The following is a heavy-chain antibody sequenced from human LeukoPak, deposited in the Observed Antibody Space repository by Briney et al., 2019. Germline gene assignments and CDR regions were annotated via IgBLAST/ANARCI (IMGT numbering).Heavy chain of an antibody. CDR2: VWYDGSRK. CDR3: ARDNNYYASGSYYWVN. D-gene: IGHD3-10*01. Sequence: PGGSLRLSCAASGFSFSSYGMHWVRQAPGKGLEWVAVVWYDGSRKWYADSVKGRFTISRDNSKNTLYLQMNSLRAEDTAVYYCARDNNYYASGSYYWVNWGQGTLVTVSS. CDR1: GFSFSSYG. J-gene: IGHJ4*02. V-gene: IGHV3-33*08.